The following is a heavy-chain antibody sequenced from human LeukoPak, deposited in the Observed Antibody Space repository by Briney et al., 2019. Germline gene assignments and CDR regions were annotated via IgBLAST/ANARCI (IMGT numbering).Heavy chain of an antibody. V-gene: IGHV4-34*01. D-gene: IGHD6-13*01. CDR2: INHSGST. CDR3: ARDKTSKQQPAYDAFDI. Sequence: SETLSLTCAVYGGSFSGYYWSWIRQPPGKGLEWIGEINHSGSTNYNPSLKSRVTISVDTSKNQFSLKLSSVTAADTAVYYCARDKTSKQQPAYDAFDIWGQGTMVTVSS. J-gene: IGHJ3*02. CDR1: GGSFSGYY.